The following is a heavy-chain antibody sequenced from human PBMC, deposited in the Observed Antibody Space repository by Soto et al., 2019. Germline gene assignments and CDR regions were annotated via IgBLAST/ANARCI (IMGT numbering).Heavy chain of an antibody. CDR2: LYIGGYT. CDR3: ARESEYGDYVRGFDI. D-gene: IGHD4-17*01. V-gene: IGHV3-53*01. Sequence: EVQVVESGGGLIQPGGSLRLSCAASGFTVRSHYMSWVRQAPGKGLEWVSVLYIGGYTYYADSVKGRFTISRDNSKNTLYLQMDRLRAEDTAVYYCARESEYGDYVRGFDIWGQGTMVTVSS. J-gene: IGHJ3*02. CDR1: GFTVRSHY.